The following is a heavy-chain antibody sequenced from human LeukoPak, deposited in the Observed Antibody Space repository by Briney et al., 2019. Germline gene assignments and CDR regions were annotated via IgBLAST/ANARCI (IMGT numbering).Heavy chain of an antibody. J-gene: IGHJ4*02. V-gene: IGHV3-64D*09. D-gene: IGHD1-26*01. Sequence: GGSLRLSCSASGFTFSRYAMHWVRQAPGKGLEYVSGINDNGGRTHYGDSVKGRLSISRDNSKNTLHLQMSTLRAEDTALYYCVKDVGGSYAFDYWGQGILVTVAS. CDR2: INDNGGRT. CDR1: GFTFSRYA. CDR3: VKDVGGSYAFDY.